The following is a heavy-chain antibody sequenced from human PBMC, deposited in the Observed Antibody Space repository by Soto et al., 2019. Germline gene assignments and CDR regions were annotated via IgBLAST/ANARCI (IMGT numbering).Heavy chain of an antibody. CDR1: GFTVSSNY. J-gene: IGHJ4*02. CDR2: IYSGGST. D-gene: IGHD4-17*01. V-gene: IGHV3-66*01. Sequence: GGSLRLSCAASGFTVSSNYMSWVRQAPGKGLEWVSVIYSGGSTYYADSVKGRFTISRHNSKNTLYLQMNSLRAEDTAVYYCARGNVYGGYSLFGYWGQGALVTVSS. CDR3: ARGNVYGGYSLFGY.